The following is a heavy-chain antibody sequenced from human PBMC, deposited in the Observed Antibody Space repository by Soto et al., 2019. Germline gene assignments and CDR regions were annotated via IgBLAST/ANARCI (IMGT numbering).Heavy chain of an antibody. J-gene: IGHJ4*02. D-gene: IGHD4-4*01. CDR2: IYYSGST. V-gene: IGHV4-59*01. Sequence: SETLSLTCTVSGGSISSYYWSWIRQPPGKGLEWIGYIYYSGSTNYNPSLKSRVTISVDTSKNQFSLKLSSVTAADTAVYYCARGIDYKGFYYFDYWGQGTLVTVSS. CDR1: GGSISSYY. CDR3: ARGIDYKGFYYFDY.